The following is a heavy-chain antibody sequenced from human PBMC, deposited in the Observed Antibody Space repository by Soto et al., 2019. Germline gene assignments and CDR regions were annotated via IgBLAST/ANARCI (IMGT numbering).Heavy chain of an antibody. J-gene: IGHJ3*02. CDR1: GFTFSSYG. D-gene: IGHD6-13*01. Sequence: QVHLEESGGGVVQPGTSLRLSCVASGFTFSSYGMHWVRQAPGKGLEWVAVIPNTENKKYYADSVKGRFTISRDNSQNTLLLQMDSLMSEDTAMYYCARTAGGRVSGVLDIWGQGTMVTVS. CDR3: ARTAGGRVSGVLDI. CDR2: IPNTENKK. V-gene: IGHV3-30-3*01.